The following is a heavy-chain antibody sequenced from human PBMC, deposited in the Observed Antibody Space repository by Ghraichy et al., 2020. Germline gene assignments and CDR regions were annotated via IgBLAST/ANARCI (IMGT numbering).Heavy chain of an antibody. CDR1: GYTFTSYG. CDR3: ARDRGGATVTRDAFDI. V-gene: IGHV1-18*01. D-gene: IGHD4-17*01. CDR2: ISAYNGNT. Sequence: ASVKVSCKASGYTFTSYGISWVRQAPGQGLEWMGWISAYNGNTNYAQKLQGRVTMTTDTSTSTAYMELRSLRSDDTAVYYCARDRGGATVTRDAFDIWGQGTMVTVSS. J-gene: IGHJ3*02.